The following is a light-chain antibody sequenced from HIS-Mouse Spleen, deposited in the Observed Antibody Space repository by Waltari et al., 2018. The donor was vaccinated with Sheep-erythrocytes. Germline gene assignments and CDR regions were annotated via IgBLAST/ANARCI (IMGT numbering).Light chain of an antibody. Sequence: QSALTQPPSASGSPGQSVTISCTGTSSDVGGYNYVSWYQQHPGKAPKLMIYEVSKRPSGFPDRFSGSKSGNTASLTVSWLQAEDEADYYCCSYAGSSTPWVFGGGTKLTVL. J-gene: IGLJ3*02. CDR2: EVS. CDR3: CSYAGSSTPWV. CDR1: SSDVGGYNY. V-gene: IGLV2-8*01.